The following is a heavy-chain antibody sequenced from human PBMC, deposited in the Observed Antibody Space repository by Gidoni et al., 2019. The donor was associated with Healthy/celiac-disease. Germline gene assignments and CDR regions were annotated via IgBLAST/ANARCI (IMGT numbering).Heavy chain of an antibody. D-gene: IGHD3-10*01. V-gene: IGHV3-48*02. CDR1: GFTFSSYS. J-gene: IGHJ4*02. CDR2: ISSSSSTI. CDR3: ARTWGSGSYYRGDY. Sequence: EVQLVESGGGLVQPGGSLRLSCAASGFTFSSYSMNWGRQAAGKGLEWVSYISSSSSTIYYADSVKGRFTISRDNAKNSLYLQMNSLRDEDTAVYYCARTWGSGSYYRGDYWGQGTLVTVSS.